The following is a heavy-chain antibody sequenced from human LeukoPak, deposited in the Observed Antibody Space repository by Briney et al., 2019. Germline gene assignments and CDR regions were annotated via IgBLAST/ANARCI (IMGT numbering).Heavy chain of an antibody. V-gene: IGHV3-21*01. J-gene: IGHJ5*02. D-gene: IGHD2-2*01. CDR1: GFTFSSYS. CDR2: ISSSSSYI. CDR3: ARSEDCSSTSCYLSWFDP. Sequence: PGGSLRLSCAASGFTFSSYSMNWVRQAPGKGLEWVSSISSSSSYIYYADSVKGRFTISRDNAKNSLYLQMNSLRAEDTAVYYCARSEDCSSTSCYLSWFDPWGQGTLVTVSS.